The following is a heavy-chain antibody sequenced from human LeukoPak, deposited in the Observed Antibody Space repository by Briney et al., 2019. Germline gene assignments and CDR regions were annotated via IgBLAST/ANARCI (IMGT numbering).Heavy chain of an antibody. Sequence: ASVKVSCKASGYTFTGYYMHWVRQAPGQGLEWMGRINPNSGGTNYAHKFNGRVTMSRDTSISTAYMELSRLRSDDTVVYYCARERDKKYYYDSSGYYVLFYWGQGTLVTVSS. V-gene: IGHV1-2*05. J-gene: IGHJ4*02. CDR2: INPNSGGT. D-gene: IGHD3-22*01. CDR1: GYTFTGYY. CDR3: ARERDKKYYYDSSGYYVLFY.